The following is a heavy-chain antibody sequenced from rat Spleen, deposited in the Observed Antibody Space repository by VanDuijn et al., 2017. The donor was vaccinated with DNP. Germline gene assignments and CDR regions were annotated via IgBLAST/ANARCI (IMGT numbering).Heavy chain of an antibody. CDR3: TRELRW. D-gene: IGHD1-11*01. CDR2: ISSGGST. CDR1: GFSLTSYG. J-gene: IGHJ2*01. Sequence: QVQLKESGPGLVQPSQTLSLTCTVSGFSLTSYGVSWVRQPPGKGLEWIAAISSGGSTYYNSALKSRLSISRDTSKSQVFLKMNSLQTEDTAIYFCTRELRWWGQGVMVTVSS. V-gene: IGHV2-6*01.